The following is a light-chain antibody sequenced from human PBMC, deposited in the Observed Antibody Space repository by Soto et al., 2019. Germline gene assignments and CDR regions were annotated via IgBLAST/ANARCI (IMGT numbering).Light chain of an antibody. CDR3: QQYGTRWT. Sequence: EIVLTQSPGTLSLSPGERATLSCRASQSVSSNYLAWYQQKPGQAPRVLIYRASSRATGIPDRFSGSGSGTDFTLTISRLEPEDFAVYYCQQYGTRWTFGQGTKVEFK. CDR2: RAS. V-gene: IGKV3-20*01. CDR1: QSVSSNY. J-gene: IGKJ1*01.